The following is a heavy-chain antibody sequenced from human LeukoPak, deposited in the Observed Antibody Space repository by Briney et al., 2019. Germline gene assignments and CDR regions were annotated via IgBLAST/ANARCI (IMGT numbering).Heavy chain of an antibody. V-gene: IGHV3-33*01. D-gene: IGHD3-10*01. CDR1: GFTFSSYG. CDR3: ARDLNMVRGGMVGP. CDR2: IWYDGSNK. J-gene: IGHJ5*02. Sequence: QTGGSLRLSCAASGFTFSSYGMHWVRQAPGKGLEWVAVIWYDGSNKYYADSVKGRFTISRDNSKNTLYLQMNSLRAEDTAVYYCARDLNMVRGGMVGPWGQGTLVTVSS.